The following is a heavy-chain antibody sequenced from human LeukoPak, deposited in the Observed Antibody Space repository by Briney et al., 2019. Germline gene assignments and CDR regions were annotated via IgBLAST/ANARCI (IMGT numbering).Heavy chain of an antibody. D-gene: IGHD2-15*01. CDR3: ARAAVVAAATPGDY. V-gene: IGHV1-2*02. J-gene: IGHJ4*02. CDR2: INPNSGGT. CDR1: GYTFTGYY. Sequence: ASVKVSCKASGYTFTGYYMHWVRQAPGQGLEWMGWINPNSGGTNYAQKFQGRVTMTRDTSISTAYMELSRLRSDDTAVYYCARAAVVAAATPGDYWGQGTLVTVSS.